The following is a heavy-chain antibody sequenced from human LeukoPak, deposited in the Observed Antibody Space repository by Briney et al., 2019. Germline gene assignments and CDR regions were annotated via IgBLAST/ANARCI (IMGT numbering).Heavy chain of an antibody. Sequence: ASVKVSCKASGYTFTSYGISWVRQAPGQGLEWMGWISAYNGNTNYAQKLQGRVTMTTDTSTSTAYMELRSLRSDDTAVYYCARMCNSGGCYPAGTDNWGQGTLVTVSS. D-gene: IGHD2-15*01. CDR3: ARMCNSGGCYPAGTDN. J-gene: IGHJ4*02. CDR2: ISAYNGNT. V-gene: IGHV1-18*01. CDR1: GYTFTSYG.